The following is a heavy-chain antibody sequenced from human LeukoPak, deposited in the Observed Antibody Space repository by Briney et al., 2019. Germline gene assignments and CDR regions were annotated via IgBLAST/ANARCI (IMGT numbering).Heavy chain of an antibody. CDR3: ARHSVWSFDY. CDR2: ISYDGSNK. Sequence: PGGSLRLSCAASGFTFSSYGMHWVRQAPGKGLEWVAVISYDGSNKYYADSVKGRFTISRDNSENTLELQMNSLRTEDTAVYYCARHSVWSFDYWGQGTLVTVSS. V-gene: IGHV3-30*03. J-gene: IGHJ4*02. CDR1: GFTFSSYG. D-gene: IGHD3-16*01.